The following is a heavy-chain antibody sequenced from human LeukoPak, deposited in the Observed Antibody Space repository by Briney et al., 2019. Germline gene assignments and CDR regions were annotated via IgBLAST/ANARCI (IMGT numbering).Heavy chain of an antibody. CDR1: GYTFTGYH. D-gene: IGHD1-26*01. J-gene: IGHJ4*02. V-gene: IGHV1-2*02. CDR3: ARTVIVGAPFDY. Sequence: ASVKVSCKASGYTFTGYHMHWVRQAPGQELEWMGWINPNSGGTNYAQKFQGRVTMTRDTSISTAYMELSRLRSDDTAVYYCARTVIVGAPFDYWGQGTLVTVSS. CDR2: INPNSGGT.